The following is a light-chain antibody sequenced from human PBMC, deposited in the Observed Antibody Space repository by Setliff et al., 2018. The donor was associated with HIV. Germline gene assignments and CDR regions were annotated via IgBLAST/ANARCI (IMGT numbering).Light chain of an antibody. V-gene: IGLV1-40*01. CDR1: SSNIGADYD. J-gene: IGLJ1*01. CDR3: QSYDSSLSGYV. CDR2: DNT. Sequence: QSVLTQPPSVSGAPGQRVTISCTGSSSNIGADYDVHWYQQLPGTAPKLLIYDNTHRPSGVPDRFSGSKSGTSASLAITGLQAEDEADYYCQSYDSSLSGYVFGTGTKVTVL.